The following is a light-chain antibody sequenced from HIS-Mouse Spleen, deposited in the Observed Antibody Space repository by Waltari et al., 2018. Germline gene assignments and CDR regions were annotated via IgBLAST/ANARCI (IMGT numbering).Light chain of an antibody. Sequence: SSELPQPPSVSVSPGHTPSLTCSGDTFGDQYACWYQQKPGQSPVLVIYQDSKRPSGIPERFSGSNSGNTATLTISGTQAMDEADYYCQAWDSSTVVFGGGTKLTVL. CDR2: QDS. V-gene: IGLV3-1*01. CDR1: TFGDQY. J-gene: IGLJ2*01. CDR3: QAWDSSTVV.